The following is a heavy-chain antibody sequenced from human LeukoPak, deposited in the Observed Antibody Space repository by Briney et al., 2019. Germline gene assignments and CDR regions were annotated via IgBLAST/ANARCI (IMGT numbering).Heavy chain of an antibody. D-gene: IGHD1-26*01. J-gene: IGHJ4*02. V-gene: IGHV4-4*07. Sequence: PSETLSLTCTVSGGSISSYKWSWIRQPAGKGLEWIGRIYSSGSTNYTPSLKSRVTMSVDTSKNQFSLKLSSVTAADTVVYYCARGIVGATAPDYWGQGALVIVSS. CDR2: IYSSGST. CDR3: ARGIVGATAPDY. CDR1: GGSISSYK.